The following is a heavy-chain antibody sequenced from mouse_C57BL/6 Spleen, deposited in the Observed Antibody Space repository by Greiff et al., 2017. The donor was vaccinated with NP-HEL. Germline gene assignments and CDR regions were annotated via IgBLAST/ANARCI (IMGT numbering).Heavy chain of an antibody. CDR1: GYTFTSYW. V-gene: IGHV1-5*01. Sequence: VQLQQSGPVLARPGASVKMSCKTSGYTFTSYWMHWVKQRPGQGLEWIGAIYPGNSDTSYNQKFKGKAKLTAVTSASTAYMELSSLTNEDSAVYYCTTPSSYWYFDVWGTGTTVTVAS. CDR3: TTPSSYWYFDV. CDR2: IYPGNSDT. D-gene: IGHD1-1*01. J-gene: IGHJ1*03.